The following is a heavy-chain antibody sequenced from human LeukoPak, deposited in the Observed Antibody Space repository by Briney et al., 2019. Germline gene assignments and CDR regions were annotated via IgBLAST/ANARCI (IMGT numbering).Heavy chain of an antibody. D-gene: IGHD6-6*01. CDR2: INHSGST. V-gene: IGHV4-34*01. J-gene: IGHJ4*02. Sequence: PSETLPLTCAVYGGSFSGYYWSWIRQPPGKGLEWIGEINHSGSTNYNPSLKSRVTISVDTSKNQFSLKLSSVTAADTAVYYCARGSIAARPVYFDYWGQGTLVTVSS. CDR1: GGSFSGYY. CDR3: ARGSIAARPVYFDY.